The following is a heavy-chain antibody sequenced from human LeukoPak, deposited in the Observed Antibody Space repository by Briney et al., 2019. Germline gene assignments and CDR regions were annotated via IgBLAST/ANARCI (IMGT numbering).Heavy chain of an antibody. J-gene: IGHJ4*02. D-gene: IGHD1-26*01. CDR3: ASSPSGENDY. V-gene: IGHV3-7*01. CDR2: IKQDGSEK. Sequence: GGSLRLACAAPGFTFSSYWMSWVRPAPGKGLEWVANIKQDGSEKYYVDSVKGRFTISRDNAKNSLYLQMNSLRAEDTAVYYCASSPSGENDYWGQGTLVTVSS. CDR1: GFTFSSYW.